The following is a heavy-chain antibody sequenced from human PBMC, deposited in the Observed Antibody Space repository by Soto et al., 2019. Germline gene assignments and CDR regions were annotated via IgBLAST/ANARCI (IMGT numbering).Heavy chain of an antibody. D-gene: IGHD5-18*01. V-gene: IGHV3-72*01. CDR3: ARAGMAGYRYVDY. Sequence: EVQLVESGGGLVQPGGSLRLSCAASGFTFSDHYMDWVRQVPGKGLEWVGRIRNKANSYSTEYAASVKGRFTISRDESKNSLHLQMNSLKTEDTAVYYCARAGMAGYRYVDYWGQGTLVTVSS. CDR2: IRNKANSYST. CDR1: GFTFSDHY. J-gene: IGHJ4*02.